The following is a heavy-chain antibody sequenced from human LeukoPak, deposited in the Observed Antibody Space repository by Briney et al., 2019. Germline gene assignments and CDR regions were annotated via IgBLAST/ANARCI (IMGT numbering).Heavy chain of an antibody. CDR3: ARSYYDSSGYYYDHY. V-gene: IGHV4-38-2*02. CDR2: IYHSGST. CDR1: GYSISSGYY. J-gene: IGHJ4*02. D-gene: IGHD3-22*01. Sequence: SETLSLTCTVSGYSISSGYYWGWIRQPPGKGLEWIGSIYHSGSTYYNPSLKSRVTMSVDTSKNQFSLKLSSVTAADTAVYYCARSYYDSSGYYYDHYWGQGTLVTVSS.